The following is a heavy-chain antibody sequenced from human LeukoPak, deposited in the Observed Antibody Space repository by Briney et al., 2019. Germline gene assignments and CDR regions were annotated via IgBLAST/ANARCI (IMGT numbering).Heavy chain of an antibody. CDR1: GGSISSGSYY. CDR3: ARGYSSGSYYFDY. J-gene: IGHJ4*02. Sequence: TLSLTCTVSGGSISSGSYYWSWIRQPAGKGLEWIGRIYTSGSTNYNPSLKSRVTISVDTSKNQFSLKLSSVTAADTAVYYCARGYSSGSYYFDYWGQGTLVTVSS. V-gene: IGHV4-61*02. CDR2: IYTSGST. D-gene: IGHD6-19*01.